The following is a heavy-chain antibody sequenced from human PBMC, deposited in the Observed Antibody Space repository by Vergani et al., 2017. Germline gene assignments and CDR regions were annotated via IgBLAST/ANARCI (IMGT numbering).Heavy chain of an antibody. V-gene: IGHV4-34*01. CDR1: GGSFSGYY. J-gene: IGHJ4*02. CDR3: ARLWFGEHDY. D-gene: IGHD3-10*01. Sequence: QLQLQQWGAGLLKPSETLSLTCAVYGGSFSGYYWSWIRQPPGKGLEWIGEINHSGSTNYNPSLKSRVTISVDTSKNQFSLKLSSVTAADTAVYYCARLWFGEHDYWGQGTLVTVSS. CDR2: INHSGST.